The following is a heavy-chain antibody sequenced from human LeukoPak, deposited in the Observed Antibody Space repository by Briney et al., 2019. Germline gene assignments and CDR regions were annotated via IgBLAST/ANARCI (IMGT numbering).Heavy chain of an antibody. D-gene: IGHD3-9*01. CDR1: GYTFTSYG. CDR2: ISAYNGNT. V-gene: IGHV1-18*01. Sequence: ASVKVSCKASGYTFTSYGISWVRQAPGHGLEWMGWISAYNGNTNYAQKLQGRVTMTTDTSTSTAYMELRSLRSDDTAVYYCARVHYDILTGYYGNWFDPWGQGTLVTVSS. CDR3: ARVHYDILTGYYGNWFDP. J-gene: IGHJ5*02.